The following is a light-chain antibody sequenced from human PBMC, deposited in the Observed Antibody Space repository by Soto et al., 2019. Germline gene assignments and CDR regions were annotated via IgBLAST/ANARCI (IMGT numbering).Light chain of an antibody. CDR3: QQANSFPIT. Sequence: DIQMTQSPSSVSASVGDRVTITCRASQGISSWLVWYQQKPGKAPKPLIYAASSLRTGVPSRFSGSGSGTDFSLTISSLQPEDFATYYCQQANSFPITFGQGTRLE. CDR2: AAS. V-gene: IGKV1D-12*01. CDR1: QGISSW. J-gene: IGKJ5*01.